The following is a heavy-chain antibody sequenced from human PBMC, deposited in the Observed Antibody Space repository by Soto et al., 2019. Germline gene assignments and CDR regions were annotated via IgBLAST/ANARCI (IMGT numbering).Heavy chain of an antibody. J-gene: IGHJ6*02. CDR1: GFPFRNYD. Sequence: EVQLVESGGGLVQPGGSLRLSCEAPGFPFRNYDMHWVRQGTGKGLEWVSGISAAGDPDYADSVEGRFTISRENAQNSFFLQMNSLRVGDTAVYYCARTDRDFYGLDVWGQGTTVIVSS. CDR3: ARTDRDFYGLDV. V-gene: IGHV3-13*05. CDR2: ISAAGDP.